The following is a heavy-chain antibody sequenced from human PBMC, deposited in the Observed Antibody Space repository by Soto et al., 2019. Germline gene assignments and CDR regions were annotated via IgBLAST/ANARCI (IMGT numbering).Heavy chain of an antibody. V-gene: IGHV3-53*01. CDR2: IFSGDNT. CDR1: GFIVSSNY. Sequence: EVQLVESGGGLIQPGGSLRLSCAASGFIVSSNYMSWVRQAPGKGLEWVSVIFSGDNTEYADSVKGRFTISRDNSKNTLYLQMNSLRAEDTAIYYCAREEEGLETWGQGTLVTVSS. CDR3: AREEEGLET. J-gene: IGHJ5*02.